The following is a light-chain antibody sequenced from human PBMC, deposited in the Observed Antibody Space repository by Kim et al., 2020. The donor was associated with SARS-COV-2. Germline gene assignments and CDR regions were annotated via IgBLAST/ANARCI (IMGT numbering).Light chain of an antibody. V-gene: IGLV3-1*01. Sequence: VYPGQTARITCSGDKLGDKYACWYQQKPGQSPVLVIYQDSKRPSGIPERFSGSSSGNTATLTIGGTQAMDEADYYCQAWDSSTVVFGGGTQLTVL. CDR2: QDS. CDR3: QAWDSSTVV. J-gene: IGLJ2*01. CDR1: KLGDKY.